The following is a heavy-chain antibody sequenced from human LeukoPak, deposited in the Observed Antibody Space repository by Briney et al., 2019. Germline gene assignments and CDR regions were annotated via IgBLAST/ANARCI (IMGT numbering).Heavy chain of an antibody. J-gene: IGHJ4*02. CDR2: ISGSGGST. V-gene: IGHV3-23*01. Sequence: GGSLRLSCAASGFTFSSYAMSWVRQAPGKGLEWVSAISGSGGSTYYADSVKGRFTISRDNAKNSLYLQMNSLRAEDTAVYYCARDCSSTSCYFTLDCWGQGTLVTVSS. CDR3: ARDCSSTSCYFTLDC. D-gene: IGHD2-2*01. CDR1: GFTFSSYA.